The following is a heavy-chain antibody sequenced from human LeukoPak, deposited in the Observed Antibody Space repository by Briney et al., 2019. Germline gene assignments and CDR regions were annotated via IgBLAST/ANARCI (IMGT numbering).Heavy chain of an antibody. Sequence: PGGPLRLSCAASLFTFSSYNMHWVRQAPGKGLEWVALISYDGRNRYYADSVKGRFTISGDSSKTTLYLQMNSLRSEDTAVYYCASHSSGHLGFDYWGQGTLVTVSS. CDR1: LFTFSSYN. CDR2: ISYDGRNR. CDR3: ASHSSGHLGFDY. J-gene: IGHJ4*02. V-gene: IGHV3-30*03. D-gene: IGHD3-22*01.